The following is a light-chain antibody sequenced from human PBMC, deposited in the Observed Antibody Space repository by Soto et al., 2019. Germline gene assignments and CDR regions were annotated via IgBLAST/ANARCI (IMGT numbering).Light chain of an antibody. CDR2: GAS. J-gene: IGKJ4*01. CDR3: LQYDSSPHT. CDR1: QSVSSSN. Sequence: EIVLTQSPGTLSLSPGERATLSCRASQSVSSSNFAWYQQKPGQASRLLIYGASIRATGTPARFSGSGSGTDFTLTISSLEPEDFAVYYFLQYDSSPHTFDGGTKGDFK. V-gene: IGKV3-20*01.